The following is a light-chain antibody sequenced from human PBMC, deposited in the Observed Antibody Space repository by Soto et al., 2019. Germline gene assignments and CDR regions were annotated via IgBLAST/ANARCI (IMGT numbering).Light chain of an antibody. Sequence: DPQLTQSPSTLAASVGDRVTITCRASQGISGWLAWYQQKPGKAPRLLIYEASTLESGVPSRFSGSGSGTEFTLTISSLQPDDFATYFCQQHNDYWTFGQGTRVEIK. CDR3: QQHNDYWT. V-gene: IGKV1-5*01. J-gene: IGKJ1*01. CDR2: EAS. CDR1: QGISGW.